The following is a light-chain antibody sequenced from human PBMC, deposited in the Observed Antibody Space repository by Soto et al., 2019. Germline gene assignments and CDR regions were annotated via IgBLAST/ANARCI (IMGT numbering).Light chain of an antibody. J-gene: IGLJ1*01. CDR2: DVT. CDR3: QSYDKRVTAYV. CDR1: SSDVGGHND. Sequence: QSALTQPRSVSGSPGQSVAISCTGTSSDVGGHNDVSWYQQHPGKAPKLVIYDVTKRPSGVPDRFSGSKSGNTASLTISGLQAEDEGHYFCQSYDKRVTAYVFGSGTKLTVL. V-gene: IGLV2-11*01.